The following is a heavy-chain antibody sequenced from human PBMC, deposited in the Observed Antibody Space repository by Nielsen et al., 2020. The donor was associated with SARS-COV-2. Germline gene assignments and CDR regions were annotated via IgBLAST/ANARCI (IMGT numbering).Heavy chain of an antibody. CDR3: ARDYYDSSGYPLEYFQH. V-gene: IGHV1-69*13. CDR1: GGTFSSYA. J-gene: IGHJ1*01. CDR2: IIPIFGTA. D-gene: IGHD3-22*01. Sequence: SVKVSCKASGGTFSSYAISWVRQAPGQGLEWMGGIIPIFGTANYAQKFQGRVTITADESTSTAYMELSSLRSEDTAVYYCARDYYDSSGYPLEYFQHWGQGTLVTVSS.